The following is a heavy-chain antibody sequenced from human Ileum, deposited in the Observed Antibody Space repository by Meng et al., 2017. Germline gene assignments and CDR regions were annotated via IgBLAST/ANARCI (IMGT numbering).Heavy chain of an antibody. CDR1: GGSTSRSLY. V-gene: IGHV4-4*02. CDR2: IYLAGSP. J-gene: IGHJ4*02. CDR3: VRHGGKYFDS. Sequence: QGEMQGGGTGMVAASGTLSLNCTRSGGSTSRSLYWSWVRQSPGKGLEWIGQIYLAGSPNYNPSLESRVTISVDKSKNQFSLRLTSVTAADTAIFYCVRHGGKYFDSWGQGTLVTVSS. D-gene: IGHD2-15*01.